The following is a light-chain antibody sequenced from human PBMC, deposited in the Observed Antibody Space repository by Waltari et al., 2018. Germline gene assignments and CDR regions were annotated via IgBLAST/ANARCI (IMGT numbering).Light chain of an antibody. CDR1: SSHIGRNT. CDR2: SNY. J-gene: IGLJ2*01. CDR3: ATWDGSLNVL. V-gene: IGLV1-44*01. Sequence: SVLPQPPSASGTPGQRVTIPCSGISSHIGRNTVRWYQQLPGTAPKLLIYSNYQRSSGVPDRFSGSKAGTSASLAISGLQSEDEADYYCATWDGSLNVLFGGGTKLTVL.